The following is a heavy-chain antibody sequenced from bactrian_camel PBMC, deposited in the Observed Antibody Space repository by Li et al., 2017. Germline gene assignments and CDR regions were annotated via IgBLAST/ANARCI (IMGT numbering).Heavy chain of an antibody. V-gene: IGHV3S35*01. CDR2: ISSGGSRT. J-gene: IGHJ6*01. Sequence: VQLVESGGGLAQPGGSLRLSCAASGFTFTTYAMSWVRQAPGKGLEWVSSISSGGSRTRYADSVKGRFTISRDNAKNTVYHQMNSLKPEDTAVYYCVKDYATAGPDFGYWGQGTQVTVS. D-gene: IGHD6*01. CDR1: GFTFTTYA. CDR3: VKDYATAGPDFGY.